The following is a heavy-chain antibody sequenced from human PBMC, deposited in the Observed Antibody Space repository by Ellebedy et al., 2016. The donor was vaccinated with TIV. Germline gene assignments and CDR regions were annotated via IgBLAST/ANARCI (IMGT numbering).Heavy chain of an antibody. CDR1: GFTVNSNY. J-gene: IGHJ4*02. V-gene: IGHV3-53*01. CDR3: AKGRGGGSDSSAPRYYFDS. Sequence: GESLKISCVASGFTVNSNYMGWVRQAPGWGLKWVSIIYSGGDTYYANSVDGRFIISRDISKRTLYLQMNSLRAEDTAVYYCAKGRGGGSDSSAPRYYFDSWGLGTLVTVSS. CDR2: IYSGGDT. D-gene: IGHD6-19*01.